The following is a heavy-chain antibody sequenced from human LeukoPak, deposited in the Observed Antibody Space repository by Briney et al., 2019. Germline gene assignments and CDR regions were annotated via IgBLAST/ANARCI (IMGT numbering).Heavy chain of an antibody. CDR1: GYSISTGYY. D-gene: IGHD3-22*01. Sequence: SETLPLTCTVSGYSISTGYYWGWIRQPPGKGLEWIGSIYHSGSTYYNPSLKSRVAISVDTSKNQFSLKLSSVTAADTAVYYCARGPPAVLYHYDSSGIFYFDYWGQGTLVTVSS. CDR2: IYHSGST. J-gene: IGHJ4*02. CDR3: ARGPPAVLYHYDSSGIFYFDY. V-gene: IGHV4-38-2*02.